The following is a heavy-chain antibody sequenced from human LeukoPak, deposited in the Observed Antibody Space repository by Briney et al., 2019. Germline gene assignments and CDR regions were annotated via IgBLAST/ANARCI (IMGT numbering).Heavy chain of an antibody. Sequence: ASVKVSCKASGYTFTSYGISWVRQAPGQGLEWMGWISAYNGNTNYARKLQGRVTMTTDTSTSTAYMELRSLRSDDTAVYYCARDPTIFGVVTWFDPWGQGTLVTVSS. CDR2: ISAYNGNT. V-gene: IGHV1-18*01. D-gene: IGHD3-3*01. J-gene: IGHJ5*02. CDR1: GYTFTSYG. CDR3: ARDPTIFGVVTWFDP.